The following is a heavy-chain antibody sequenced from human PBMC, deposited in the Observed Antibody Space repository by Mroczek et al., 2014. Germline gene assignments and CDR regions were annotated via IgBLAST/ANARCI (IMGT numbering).Heavy chain of an antibody. V-gene: IGHV1-2*02. Sequence: QVQLVQSGAEVKKPGASVKVSCKASGYTFTGYYMHWVRQAPGQGLEWMGWINPNSGGTNYAQKFQGRVTMTRDTSISTAYMELSRLRSDDTAVYYCARSPHPGNKSSGWYAYWGQGTLVTVSS. D-gene: IGHD6-19*01. J-gene: IGHJ4*02. CDR1: GYTFTGYY. CDR3: ARSPHPGNKSSGWYAY. CDR2: INPNSGGT.